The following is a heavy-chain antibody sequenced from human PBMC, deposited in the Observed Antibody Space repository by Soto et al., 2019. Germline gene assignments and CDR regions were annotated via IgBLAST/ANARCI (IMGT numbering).Heavy chain of an antibody. J-gene: IGHJ4*02. CDR3: SRIGRNYYDSSGFPPEFDY. V-gene: IGHV1-18*01. CDR1: GYTFTSYG. CDR2: ISAYNGNT. Sequence: VASVKVSCKASGYTFTSYGISWVRQAPGQGLEWMGWISAYNGNTNYAQKLQGRVTMTTDTSTSTAYIELRSLRSDDTAVYYCSRIGRNYYDSSGFPPEFDYWGQGTLVTVSS. D-gene: IGHD3-22*01.